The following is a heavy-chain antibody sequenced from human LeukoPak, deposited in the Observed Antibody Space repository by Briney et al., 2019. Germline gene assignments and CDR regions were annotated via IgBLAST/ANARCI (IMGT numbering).Heavy chain of an antibody. D-gene: IGHD3-22*01. CDR3: ARDGGGSSGYYWGLGY. J-gene: IGHJ4*02. Sequence: GGSLRLSCAASGFTFSTYTIHWVRQVPGKGLVWVSRINNDGRSTTYADSLKGRFTISRDNDEDTLYLQMNSLRAEDTAVYYCARDGGGSSGYYWGLGYWGQGTLVTVSS. CDR1: GFTFSTYT. CDR2: INNDGRST. V-gene: IGHV3-74*01.